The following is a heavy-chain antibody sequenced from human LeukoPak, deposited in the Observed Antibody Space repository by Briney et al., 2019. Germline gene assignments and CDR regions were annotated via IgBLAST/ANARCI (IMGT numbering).Heavy chain of an antibody. CDR3: AMSGSYYVDDAYFDY. CDR1: GFTFSSYW. J-gene: IGHJ4*02. CDR2: IKKDGSEK. D-gene: IGHD1-26*01. Sequence: GGSLRLSCAASGFTFSSYWMSWVRQAPGKGLEWVANIKKDGSEKYYVDSVKGRFTISRDNAKNSLYLQMNSLRAEDTAVYYCAMSGSYYVDDAYFDYWGQGTLVTVSS. V-gene: IGHV3-7*01.